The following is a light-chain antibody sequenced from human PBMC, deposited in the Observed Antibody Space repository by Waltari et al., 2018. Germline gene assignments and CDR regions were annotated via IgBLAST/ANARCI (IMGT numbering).Light chain of an antibody. CDR1: QSISTH. J-gene: IGKJ5*01. CDR3: QQYNNWPLTVT. CDR2: GAS. V-gene: IGKV3D-15*01. Sequence: EIVMTQSPATVSVSPGERATLSFRASQSISTHVAWYQQKPGQAPRLIIYGASTRATDIPVRFSGSGSGTEFTLTISSLQSEDFGLYYCQQYNNWPLTVTFGQGTRLDI.